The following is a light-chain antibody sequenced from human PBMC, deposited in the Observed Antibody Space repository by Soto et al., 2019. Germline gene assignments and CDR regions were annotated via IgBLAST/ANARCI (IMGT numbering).Light chain of an antibody. Sequence: EILLTQSPATLSLSPGEGATLSCRASQHVSTYVAWYQQKPGHAPRLLIFDASNRATGVPARFSGSGSGTDFTLTISSLEPDDFAIYHCHQHGGSPETFGQGTKVDIK. CDR3: HQHGGSPET. J-gene: IGKJ1*01. V-gene: IGKV3-11*01. CDR2: DAS. CDR1: QHVSTY.